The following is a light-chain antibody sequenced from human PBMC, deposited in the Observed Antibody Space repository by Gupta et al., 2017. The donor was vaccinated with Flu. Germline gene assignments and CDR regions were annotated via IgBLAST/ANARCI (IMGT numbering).Light chain of an antibody. CDR1: SGSIAGNY. V-gene: IGLV6-57*01. CDR2: EDN. J-gene: IGLJ3*02. CDR3: QAYETSWV. Sequence: NFMLTQPHSVSESPGKTVTISCTRSSGSIAGNYVQWYQPRPGSSPTTVIYEDNKRPSGVPDRFSGSIDSSSNSASLTISGLKTEDEADYYCQAYETSWVFGGGTKLTVL.